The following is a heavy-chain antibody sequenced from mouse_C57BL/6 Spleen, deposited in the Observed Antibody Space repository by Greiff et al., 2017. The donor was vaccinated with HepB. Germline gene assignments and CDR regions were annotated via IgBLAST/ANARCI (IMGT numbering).Heavy chain of an antibody. CDR1: GYSITSGYY. Sequence: EVQLQESGPGLVKPSQSLSLTCSVTGYSITSGYYWNWIRQFPGNKLEWMGYISYDGSNNYNPSLKNRISITRDTSKNQFFLKLNSVTTEDTATYYWARDLGYAMDYWGQGTSVTVSS. CDR3: ARDLGYAMDY. D-gene: IGHD4-1*01. J-gene: IGHJ4*01. V-gene: IGHV3-6*01. CDR2: ISYDGSN.